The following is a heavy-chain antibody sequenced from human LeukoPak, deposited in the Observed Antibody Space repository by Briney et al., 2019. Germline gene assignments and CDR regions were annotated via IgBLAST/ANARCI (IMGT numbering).Heavy chain of an antibody. D-gene: IGHD5-24*01. J-gene: IGHJ4*02. CDR2: ISYDGSNK. Sequence: GGSLRLSCAASGFTFSSYGMSWVRQAPGKGLKWVAVISYDGSNKYYADSVKGRFTISRDNSKNTLYLQMNSLRAEDTAAYYCARDQEMATILDYWGQGTLVTVSS. CDR1: GFTFSSYG. V-gene: IGHV3-30*03. CDR3: ARDQEMATILDY.